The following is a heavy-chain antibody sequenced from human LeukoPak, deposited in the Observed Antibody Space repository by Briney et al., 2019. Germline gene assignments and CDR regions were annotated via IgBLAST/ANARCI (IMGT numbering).Heavy chain of an antibody. D-gene: IGHD3-22*01. CDR2: INPNSGGT. J-gene: IGHJ5*02. Sequence: PWASVKVSCKASGYTFTNYYMHWVRQAPGQGLEWMGWINPNSGGTNYAQKFQGRVTMTRDTSISTAYMELSRLRSDDTAVYYCARLYYYDSNSDPWGQGTLVTVSS. CDR1: GYTFTNYY. CDR3: ARLYYYDSNSDP. V-gene: IGHV1-2*02.